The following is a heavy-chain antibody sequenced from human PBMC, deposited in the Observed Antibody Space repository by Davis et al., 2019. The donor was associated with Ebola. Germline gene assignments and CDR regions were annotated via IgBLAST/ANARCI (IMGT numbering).Heavy chain of an antibody. D-gene: IGHD2-2*01. CDR2: ISSSSSYI. J-gene: IGHJ5*02. Sequence: GESLKISCAASGFTFGSYSMNWVRQAPGKGLEWVSSISSSSSYIYYADSVKGRFTISRDNAKNSLYLQMNSLRAEDTAVYYCARTPVPAAMNNWFDPWGQGTLVTVSS. CDR3: ARTPVPAAMNNWFDP. CDR1: GFTFGSYS. V-gene: IGHV3-21*01.